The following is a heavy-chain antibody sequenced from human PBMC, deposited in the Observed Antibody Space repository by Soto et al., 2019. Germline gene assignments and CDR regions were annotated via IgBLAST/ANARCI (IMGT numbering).Heavy chain of an antibody. Sequence: SETLSLTCVVSGNSISTTNWWSWVRQSPGKGLEWIGEIYHSGSTNYNPSLKGRVTISVDKSKNQFSLKLRSVTAADTAVYYCARDFGYHYGGSPSGQFVYWGQGTLVTVSS. D-gene: IGHD4-17*01. V-gene: IGHV4-4*02. CDR1: GNSISTTNW. CDR3: ARDFGYHYGGSPSGQFVY. CDR2: IYHSGST. J-gene: IGHJ4*02.